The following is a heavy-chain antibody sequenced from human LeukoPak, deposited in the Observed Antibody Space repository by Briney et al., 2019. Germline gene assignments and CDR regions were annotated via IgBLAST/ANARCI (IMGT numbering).Heavy chain of an antibody. V-gene: IGHV1-8*03. Sequence: ASVKVSCKASGYTFTSYDINWVRQAPGQGLEWMGWTNPNSGYTGYAQKFQGRVTITRNTSIRTVYMELSSLRSEDTAVYYCARVAGSIDYWGQGTLVTVSS. CDR1: GYTFTSYD. CDR2: TNPNSGYT. CDR3: ARVAGSIDY. D-gene: IGHD6-19*01. J-gene: IGHJ4*02.